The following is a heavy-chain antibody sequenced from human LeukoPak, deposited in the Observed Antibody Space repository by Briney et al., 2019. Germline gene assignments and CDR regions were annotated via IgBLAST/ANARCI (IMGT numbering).Heavy chain of an antibody. Sequence: SVKVSCKASGGTFSSYAISWVRQAPGQGLEWVGRIIPIFGTANYAQKFQGRVTITTDESTSTAYMELSSPRSEDTAVYYCARGFHMYSSSWTIDYWGQGTLVTVSS. J-gene: IGHJ4*02. D-gene: IGHD6-13*01. V-gene: IGHV1-69*05. CDR1: GGTFSSYA. CDR3: ARGFHMYSSSWTIDY. CDR2: IIPIFGTA.